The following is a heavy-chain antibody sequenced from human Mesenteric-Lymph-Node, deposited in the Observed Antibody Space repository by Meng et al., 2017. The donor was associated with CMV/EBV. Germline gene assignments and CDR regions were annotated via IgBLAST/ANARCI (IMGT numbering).Heavy chain of an antibody. Sequence: ASVKVSCKPSGYSFTGSYIHWVRQAPGQGLEWMGWMNPISGGTKYAQKFQGRVTMTRDTSISTAYMDLSRLRSDDTAVYYCARSRTDDYHPGPFYYWGPGTLVTVSS. J-gene: IGHJ4*02. V-gene: IGHV1-2*02. CDR3: ARSRTDDYHPGPFYY. CDR1: GYSFTGSY. CDR2: MNPISGGT. D-gene: IGHD5-24*01.